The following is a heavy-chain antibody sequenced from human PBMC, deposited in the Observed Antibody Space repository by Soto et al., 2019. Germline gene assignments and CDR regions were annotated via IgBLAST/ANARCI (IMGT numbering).Heavy chain of an antibody. J-gene: IGHJ3*01. V-gene: IGHV3-53*02. D-gene: IGHD6-13*01. CDR3: AREAAGFDL. CDR2: MYYGGTT. Sequence: QLVETGGGLIQPGGSLRLSCAASGFTVSSDHMSWVRQAPGQGLEWISVMYYGGTTYYADSVQGRFTISRDSSTNTLYLQMTDLRADDTAVYYCAREAAGFDLWGQGTMVTVSS. CDR1: GFTVSSDH.